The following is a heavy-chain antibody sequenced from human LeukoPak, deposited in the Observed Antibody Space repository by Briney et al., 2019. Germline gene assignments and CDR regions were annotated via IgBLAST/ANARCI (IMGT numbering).Heavy chain of an antibody. CDR3: ARHRFGSYGSASCSYYFDF. CDR1: GGSITGYY. CDR2: IYYSGNT. J-gene: IGHJ4*02. V-gene: IGHV4-59*08. Sequence: PSETLSLTCTVSGGSITGYYWSWIRQPPGKGLEWIGYIYYSGNTDYNPSLKSRVTISVDTSKNQFSLKLSSVTAADTAVYYCARHRFGSYGSASCSYYFDFWGQGTLVTVSS. D-gene: IGHD3-10*01.